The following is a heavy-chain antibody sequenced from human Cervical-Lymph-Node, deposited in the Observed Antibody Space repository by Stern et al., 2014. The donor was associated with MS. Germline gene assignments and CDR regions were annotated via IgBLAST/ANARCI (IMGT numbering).Heavy chain of an antibody. Sequence: VQLVESGAEVKKPGSSVKVSCKVSGATFSNNGISWVRQGPGQGLEGMVAIVPIVEKSNYAQKFRGRVSINADESTNTAYMELTSLKSEDTGVYYCAIEHHGGNFAAWGQGTLVTVSS. J-gene: IGHJ5*02. D-gene: IGHD3-16*01. CDR3: AIEHHGGNFAA. V-gene: IGHV1-69*01. CDR2: IVPIVEKS. CDR1: GATFSNNG.